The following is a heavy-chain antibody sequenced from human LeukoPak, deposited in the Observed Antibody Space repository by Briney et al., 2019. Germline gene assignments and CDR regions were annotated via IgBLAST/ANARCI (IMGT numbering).Heavy chain of an antibody. J-gene: IGHJ4*02. Sequence: PETLSLTCTVSGGSISSSGVYWGWIRQPPGKGLEWIGTIYHSGNTHYNTSLKSRVTISVDTSKNQFSLKLSSVTAADTAVYFCARDALFSSSWIWGQGILVTVSS. D-gene: IGHD6-13*01. CDR2: IYHSGNT. V-gene: IGHV4-39*07. CDR1: GGSISSSGVY. CDR3: ARDALFSSSWI.